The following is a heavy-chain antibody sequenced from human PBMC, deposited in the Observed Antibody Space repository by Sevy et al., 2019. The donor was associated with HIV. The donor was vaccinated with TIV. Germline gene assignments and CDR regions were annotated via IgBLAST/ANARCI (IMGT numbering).Heavy chain of an antibody. V-gene: IGHV4-59*01. CDR2: IYYTGST. Sequence: SETLSLTCTVSGGSISTYYWSWIRQPPGKGLEYIGYIYYTGSTNYNPSLKSRVTISVDTSKNQFSLNLRTVTAVDTAGYYCARAPPVRSGDDSLNWFDPWGQGTLVTVSS. D-gene: IGHD5-12*01. CDR1: GGSISTYY. CDR3: ARAPPVRSGDDSLNWFDP. J-gene: IGHJ5*02.